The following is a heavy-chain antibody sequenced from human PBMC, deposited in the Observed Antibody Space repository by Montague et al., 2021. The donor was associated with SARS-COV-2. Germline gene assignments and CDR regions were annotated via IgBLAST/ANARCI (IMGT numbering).Heavy chain of an antibody. CDR1: GFSLSTSGVG. Sequence: VKPTQTLTLTCTFSGFSLSTSGVGVGWIRQPPGKALEWLALIYWDDDKRYSPSLKSRLTITKDTSKNQVVLTMTNMDPVDTATYYCAHRRPLYYYDSSLSTFDXWGQGTLVTVSS. CDR2: IYWDDDK. CDR3: AHRRPLYYYDSSLSTFDX. D-gene: IGHD3-22*01. V-gene: IGHV2-5*02. J-gene: IGHJ4*02.